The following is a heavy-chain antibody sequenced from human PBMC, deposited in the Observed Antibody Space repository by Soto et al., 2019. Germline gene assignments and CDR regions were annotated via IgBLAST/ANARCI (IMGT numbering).Heavy chain of an antibody. J-gene: IGHJ4*02. D-gene: IGHD3-22*01. CDR3: ARVPPKTQYYYDSSGSIRPFDY. V-gene: IGHV1-18*01. CDR1: GYTFTSYG. CDR2: ISAYNGNT. Sequence: GASVKVSCKASGYTFTSYGISWVRQAPGQGLEWMGWISAYNGNTNYAQKLQGRVTMTTDTSTSTAYMELRSLRSDDTAVYYCARVPPKTQYYYDSSGSIRPFDYWGQGTLVTVSS.